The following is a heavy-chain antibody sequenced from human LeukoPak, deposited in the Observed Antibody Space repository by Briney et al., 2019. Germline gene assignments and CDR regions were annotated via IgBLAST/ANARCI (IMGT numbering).Heavy chain of an antibody. CDR1: GGTFSSYA. CDR3: AKHGLPLVVISAPLDY. J-gene: IGHJ4*02. CDR2: IIPIFGTA. V-gene: IGHV1-69*13. Sequence: GASVKVSCKASGGTFSSYAISWVRQAPGQGLEWMGGIIPIFGTANYAQKFQGRVTITADESTSTAYMELSSLRSEDTAVYYCAKHGLPLVVISAPLDYWGQGTLVTVAS. D-gene: IGHD2-15*01.